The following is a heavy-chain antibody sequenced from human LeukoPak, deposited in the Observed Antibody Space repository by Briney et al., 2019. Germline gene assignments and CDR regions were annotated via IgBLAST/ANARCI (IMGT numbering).Heavy chain of an antibody. CDR3: ARQSMVRGVTDALDI. D-gene: IGHD3-10*01. CDR1: GGSISSSSYY. CDR2: IYYSGST. Sequence: SETLSLTCTVSGGSISSSSYYWGWIRQPPGKGLEWIGSIYYSGSTYYNPSLKSRVTISVDTSKNQFSLKLSSVTAADTAVYYCARQSMVRGVTDALDIWGQGTMVAVSS. V-gene: IGHV4-39*01. J-gene: IGHJ3*02.